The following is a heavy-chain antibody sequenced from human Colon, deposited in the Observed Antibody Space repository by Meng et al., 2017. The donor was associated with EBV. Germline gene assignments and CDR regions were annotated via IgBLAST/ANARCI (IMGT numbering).Heavy chain of an antibody. D-gene: IGHD3-16*01. Sequence: QLHLQESGPVLFKPSGTLSLACSVFGDAITTNGYYWGWIRQSPGKGLEWIGSILYSGNTHFNPSLKTRVTISVDTSKNQFSLKLSSVTAADTAIYYCARERGGVTRDFDSWGQGALVTVSS. CDR3: ARERGGVTRDFDS. J-gene: IGHJ4*02. V-gene: IGHV4-39*07. CDR1: GDAITTNGYY. CDR2: ILYSGNT.